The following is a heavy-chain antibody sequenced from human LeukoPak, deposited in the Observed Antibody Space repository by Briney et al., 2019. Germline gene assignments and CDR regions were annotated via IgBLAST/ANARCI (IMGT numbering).Heavy chain of an antibody. CDR1: GFTFSSYA. Sequence: GGSLRLSCAASGFTFSSYAMSWVRQAPGKGLEWVSAISGSGGSTYYADSVKGRFTISRDNSKNTLYLQMNSLRAEDTAVYYCAKCGGSTFYYYYGMDVWGQGTTVTVSS. J-gene: IGHJ6*02. D-gene: IGHD4-23*01. CDR2: ISGSGGST. V-gene: IGHV3-23*01. CDR3: AKCGGSTFYYYYGMDV.